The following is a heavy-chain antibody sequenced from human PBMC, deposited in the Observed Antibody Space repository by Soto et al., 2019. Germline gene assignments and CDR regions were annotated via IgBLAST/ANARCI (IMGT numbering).Heavy chain of an antibody. CDR1: GGSFSGYY. D-gene: IGHD3-22*01. CDR2: INHSGST. V-gene: IGHV4-34*01. J-gene: IGHJ4*02. CDR3: ARVYYDSSGYYYEAPYYFDY. Sequence: SETLSLTCAVYGGSFSGYYWTWIRQPPGTGLEWIGEINHSGSTNYNPSLKSRVTISVDTSKNQFSLKLTSVTAEDTAVYYCARVYYDSSGYYYEAPYYFDYWGQGTLVTVSS.